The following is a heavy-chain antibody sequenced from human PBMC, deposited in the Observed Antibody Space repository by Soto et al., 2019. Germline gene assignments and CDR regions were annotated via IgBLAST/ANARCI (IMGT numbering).Heavy chain of an antibody. Sequence: GASVKVSCKAFGGTFSSYAISWVRQAPGQGLEWMGGIIPIFGTANYAQKFQGRVTITADESTSTAYMELSSLRSGDTAVYYCASGRIFGVVNDYYYYGMDVWGQGTTVTVSS. CDR1: GGTFSSYA. J-gene: IGHJ6*02. CDR2: IIPIFGTA. D-gene: IGHD3-3*01. V-gene: IGHV1-69*13. CDR3: ASGRIFGVVNDYYYYGMDV.